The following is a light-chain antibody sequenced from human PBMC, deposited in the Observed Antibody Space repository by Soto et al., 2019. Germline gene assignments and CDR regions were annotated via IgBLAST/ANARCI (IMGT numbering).Light chain of an antibody. CDR2: GAS. Sequence: EIVLTQSPGTLSLSPGERAILSCRASQSVSSTYLAWYQQNPGQAPRLLIYGASSRATGIPDRFSGSGSGTDFTLTISRLEPEDFAVYFCQQYGSSSYTFGQGTNLEIK. CDR3: QQYGSSSYT. CDR1: QSVSSTY. J-gene: IGKJ2*01. V-gene: IGKV3-20*01.